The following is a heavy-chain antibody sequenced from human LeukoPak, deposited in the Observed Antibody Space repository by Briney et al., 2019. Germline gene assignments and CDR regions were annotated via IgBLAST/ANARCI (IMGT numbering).Heavy chain of an antibody. CDR2: ISSRGTYI. Sequence: GGSLRLSCAASGFTFSSYSMNWVRQAPGKGLEWVSSISSRGTYIYYADSVKGRFTISRDSAKNSLYLQMNSLRAVDTAVYFCARAGNCGGDCYSGDAFDIWGQGTMVTVSS. CDR3: ARAGNCGGDCYSGDAFDI. J-gene: IGHJ3*02. CDR1: GFTFSSYS. D-gene: IGHD2-21*02. V-gene: IGHV3-21*01.